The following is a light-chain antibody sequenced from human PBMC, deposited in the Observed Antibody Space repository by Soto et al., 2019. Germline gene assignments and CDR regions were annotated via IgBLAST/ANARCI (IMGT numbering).Light chain of an antibody. CDR2: GAS. Sequence: EIVLTQYPGTLSLSPGERATLSCRASQSVSSSFLAWYQQKPGQAPRLLIYGASSRATGIPDRFSGSGSGTDFTLTISGLEPEDVAVYYCQQYGSSPLTFGGGTKVEIK. CDR1: QSVSSSF. CDR3: QQYGSSPLT. J-gene: IGKJ4*01. V-gene: IGKV3-20*01.